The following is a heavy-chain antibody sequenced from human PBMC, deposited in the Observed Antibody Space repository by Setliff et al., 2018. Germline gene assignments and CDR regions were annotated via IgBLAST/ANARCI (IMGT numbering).Heavy chain of an antibody. CDR3: ARERYFWSGYHN. D-gene: IGHD3-3*01. CDR1: GFTFSSYS. CDR2: ISSSSSTI. Sequence: LRLSCAASGFTFSSYSMNWVRQAPGKGLEWVSYISSSSSTIYYADSVKGRFTISRDNSKNTLYLQMNSLRAEDTAVYYCARERYFWSGYHNWGQGTLVTVSS. V-gene: IGHV3-48*01. J-gene: IGHJ4*02.